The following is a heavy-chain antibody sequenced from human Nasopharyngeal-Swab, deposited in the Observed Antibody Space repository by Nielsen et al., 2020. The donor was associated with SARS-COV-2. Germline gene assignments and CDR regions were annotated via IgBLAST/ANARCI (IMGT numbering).Heavy chain of an antibody. CDR2: ITHGGTT. Sequence: SETLSLTCAVYGGSFSAYCWTWVRQPPGKGLEWIGEITHGGTTNYNPSLKSRVTMSVDTSKNQFSLKLSSVTAADTAVYYCVRAPDYDVLTGYYPDGFDVWGRGIMVTVSS. V-gene: IGHV4-34*01. D-gene: IGHD3-9*01. J-gene: IGHJ3*01. CDR1: GGSFSAYC. CDR3: VRAPDYDVLTGYYPDGFDV.